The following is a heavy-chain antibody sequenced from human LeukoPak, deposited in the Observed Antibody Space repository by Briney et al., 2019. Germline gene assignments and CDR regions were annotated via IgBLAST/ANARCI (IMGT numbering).Heavy chain of an antibody. CDR2: ISSSGSTI. Sequence: LSLTCTVSGGSISSYYWSWIRQAPGKGLEWVSYISSSGSTIYYADSVKGRFTISRDNAKNSLYLQMNSLRAEDTAVYYCARDLAHYYDSSGYYQGGGWFDPWGQGTLVTVSS. D-gene: IGHD3-22*01. CDR3: ARDLAHYYDSSGYYQGGGWFDP. CDR1: GGSISSYY. J-gene: IGHJ5*02. V-gene: IGHV3-11*01.